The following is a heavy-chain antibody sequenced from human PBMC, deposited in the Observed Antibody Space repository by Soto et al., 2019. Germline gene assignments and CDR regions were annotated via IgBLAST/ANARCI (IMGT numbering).Heavy chain of an antibody. CDR3: AHTWGLPFDY. CDR2: IYWNDDK. Sequence: QITLKESGPTLVAPTQTLTLTCTYSGFSLRTTGVGVGWIRQPPGNALEWLGIIYWNDDKRYSPSLKNRFTLTSDISKSQVVLTMTNMDPLDTATYYCAHTWGLPFDYWGQGTLVIVSS. CDR1: GFSLRTTGVG. D-gene: IGHD3-16*01. J-gene: IGHJ4*02. V-gene: IGHV2-5*01.